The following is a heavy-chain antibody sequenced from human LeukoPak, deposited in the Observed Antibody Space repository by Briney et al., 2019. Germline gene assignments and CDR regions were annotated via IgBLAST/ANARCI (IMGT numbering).Heavy chain of an antibody. CDR1: AFTFSEYS. J-gene: IGHJ4*02. CDR3: ARPPEGYSYGFYFGH. CDR2: ITESGGTE. D-gene: IGHD5-18*01. V-gene: IGHV3-11*01. Sequence: GRSLRLSCVGSAFTFSEYSMSWIRQAPGRELEWISSITESGGTEYYADSVKGRFSISRDNAKSALYLQMNSLRAEDTAVYYCARPPEGYSYGFYFGHWGQGAPVIVSS.